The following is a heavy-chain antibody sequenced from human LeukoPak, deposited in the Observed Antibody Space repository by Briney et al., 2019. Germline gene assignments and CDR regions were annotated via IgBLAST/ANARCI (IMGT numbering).Heavy chain of an antibody. J-gene: IGHJ4*02. CDR3: ARSKDLRLDDIYY. CDR1: GGTFSSYA. CDR2: IIPIFGTA. D-gene: IGHD3-9*01. V-gene: IGHV1-69*13. Sequence: EASVKVSCKASGGTFSSYAFSWVRQAPGQGLEWMGGIIPIFGTANYAQKFQGRVTITADESTSSAYMELSSLSSEDTAVYYCARSKDLRLDDIYYWGQGTLVTVSS.